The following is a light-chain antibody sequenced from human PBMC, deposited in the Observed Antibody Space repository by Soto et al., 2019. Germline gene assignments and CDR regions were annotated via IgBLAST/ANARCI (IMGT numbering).Light chain of an antibody. J-gene: IGLJ2*01. CDR3: SSYTGSSPVI. CDR1: SSDVGGYNY. V-gene: IGLV2-14*01. Sequence: QSVLTQPASVSGSPGQSITISCTGTSSDVGGYNYVSWYQQHPGKAPKLIIYEVSDRPSGVSARFSGSKSGNTASLTISGLQAEDEADFYCSSYTGSSPVIFGGGTKLTVL. CDR2: EVS.